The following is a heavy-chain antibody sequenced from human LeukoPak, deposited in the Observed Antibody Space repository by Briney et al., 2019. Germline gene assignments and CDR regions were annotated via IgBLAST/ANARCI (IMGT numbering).Heavy chain of an antibody. CDR3: ARDRGDYADILTPFDY. CDR1: GFTFSTYS. CDR2: ISSRGTYI. Sequence: GGSLRLSCAASGFTFSTYSMNWVRQAPGKGLEWVSSISSRGTYIYYADSVKGRFTISRDNAKNSLYLQMNSLRAEDTAVYYCARDRGDYADILTPFDYWGQGTLVTVSS. D-gene: IGHD3-9*01. V-gene: IGHV3-21*01. J-gene: IGHJ4*02.